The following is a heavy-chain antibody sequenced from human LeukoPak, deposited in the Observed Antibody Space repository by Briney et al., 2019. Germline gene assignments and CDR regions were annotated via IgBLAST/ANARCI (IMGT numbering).Heavy chain of an antibody. CDR2: ISGSGGST. V-gene: IGHV3-23*01. D-gene: IGHD1-14*01. CDR1: GFTFSSYA. J-gene: IGHJ4*02. CDR3: ANLPRYPIADY. Sequence: GGSLRLSCAASGFTFSSYAMSWVRQAPGKGLEWVSAISGSGGSTYYADSVKGRFTISRDKSKNTLYLQMNSLRAEDTAVYYCANLPRYPIADYWGQGTLVSVSS.